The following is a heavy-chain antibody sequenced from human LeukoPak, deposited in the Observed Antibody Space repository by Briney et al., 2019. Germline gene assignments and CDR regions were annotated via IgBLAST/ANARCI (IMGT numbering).Heavy chain of an antibody. CDR2: ISGSGSP. Sequence: GGSLRLSCAASGFTFSGYAMSWVRQAPGKGLEWVSGISGSGSPCYADSVKGRFTISRDNSKNTLYLQMNSLRAEDTAIYYCAKTMGAIDHDYWGQGTLVTVSS. CDR3: AKTMGAIDHDY. V-gene: IGHV3-23*01. CDR1: GFTFSGYA. J-gene: IGHJ4*02. D-gene: IGHD1-26*01.